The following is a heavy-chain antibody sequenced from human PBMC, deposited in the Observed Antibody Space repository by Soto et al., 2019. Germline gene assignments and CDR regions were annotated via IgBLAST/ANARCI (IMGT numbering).Heavy chain of an antibody. V-gene: IGHV3-48*01. CDR1: GFTFSSYS. CDR3: ARESYGYSYVSYYYGMDV. D-gene: IGHD5-18*01. Sequence: EVQLVESGGGLVQPGGSLRLSCAASGFTFSSYSMNWVRQAPGKGLEWVSYISSSSSTIYYADSVKGRFTISRDNAKNSXXLQMQSLRAEDTAVYYCARESYGYSYVSYYYGMDVWGQGTTVAVSS. CDR2: ISSSSSTI. J-gene: IGHJ6*02.